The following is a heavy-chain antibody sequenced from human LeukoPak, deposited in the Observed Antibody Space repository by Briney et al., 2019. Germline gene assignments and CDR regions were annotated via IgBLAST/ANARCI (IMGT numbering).Heavy chain of an antibody. V-gene: IGHV4-59*01. J-gene: IGHJ4*02. CDR1: RGSIVGYF. D-gene: IGHD6-19*01. CDR2: IRFSGVT. CDR3: ARGNGWHDY. Sequence: SETLSLTCTVSRGSIVGYFWTWVRQPPGKGLECIGNIRFSGVTSYNPSLESRVTISVDSSKSQIFLNLRSVTTADTAVYYCARGNGWHDYWGQGTLVTVSS.